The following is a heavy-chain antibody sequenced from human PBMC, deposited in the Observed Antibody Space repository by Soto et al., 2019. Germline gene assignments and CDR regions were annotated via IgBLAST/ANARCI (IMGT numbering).Heavy chain of an antibody. D-gene: IGHD3-10*01. J-gene: IGHJ6*02. CDR3: ARHGFGPLHGLVDV. CDR2: INYDGYS. V-gene: IGHV4-59*08. CDR1: GGSITNYY. Sequence: QVQLQGSGPGLVKPSETLSLTCTVSGGSITNYYCSWFRQPPGKGLEWIGYINYDGYSAYNLSLKRRVTLSMDASKTHFSLMLESVTATDTAVYYCARHGFGPLHGLVDVWGPGTTVIVSS.